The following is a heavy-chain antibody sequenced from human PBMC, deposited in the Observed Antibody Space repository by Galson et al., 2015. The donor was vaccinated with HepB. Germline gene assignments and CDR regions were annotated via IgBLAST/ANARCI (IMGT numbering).Heavy chain of an antibody. V-gene: IGHV3-21*01. J-gene: IGHJ4*02. D-gene: IGHD3-9*01. Sequence: SLRLSCAASGFTFSSYSMNWVRQAPGKGLEWVSSISSSSSYIYYADSVKGRFTIPRDNAKNSLYLQMNSLRAEDTAVYYCARDRGILTGYYTGPEHIDYWGQGTLVTVSS. CDR3: ARDRGILTGYYTGPEHIDY. CDR2: ISSSSSYI. CDR1: GFTFSSYS.